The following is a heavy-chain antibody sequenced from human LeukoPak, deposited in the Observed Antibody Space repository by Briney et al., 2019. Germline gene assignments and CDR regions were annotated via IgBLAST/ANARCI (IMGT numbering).Heavy chain of an antibody. V-gene: IGHV1-3*03. Sequence: ASVKVSCKASGYTFNGYYIHWVRQAPGQRLECMGWINADTGNTKYSQEFQGRVTITRDTSASTAYMELGSLRSEDMAVYYCARESYYYDSSGRTLDYWGQGTLVTVSS. CDR3: ARESYYYDSSGRTLDY. J-gene: IGHJ4*02. D-gene: IGHD3-22*01. CDR2: INADTGNT. CDR1: GYTFNGYY.